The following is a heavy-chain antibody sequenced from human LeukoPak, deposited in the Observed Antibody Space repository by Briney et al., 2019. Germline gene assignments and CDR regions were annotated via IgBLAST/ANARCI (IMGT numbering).Heavy chain of an antibody. CDR1: GFTFRNAW. D-gene: IGHD5-12*01. Sequence: PGGSLRLSCAASGFTFRNAWMSWVRPAPGKGLEWVGRIKSKTDGGTTDYAAPVKGRFTISRDDSKNTLYLQMNSLKTEDTAVYYCSPGGYSGYDWDYWGQGTLVTVSS. J-gene: IGHJ4*02. V-gene: IGHV3-15*01. CDR3: SPGGYSGYDWDY. CDR2: IKSKTDGGTT.